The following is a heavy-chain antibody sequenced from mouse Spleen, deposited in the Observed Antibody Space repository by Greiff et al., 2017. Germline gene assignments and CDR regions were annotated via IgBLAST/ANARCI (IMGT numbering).Heavy chain of an antibody. V-gene: IGHV3-6*01. Sequence: EVKLMESGPGLVKPSQSLSLTCSVTGYSITSGYYWNWIRQFPGNKLEWMGYISYDGSNNYNPSLKNRISITRDTSKNQFFLKLNSVTTEDTATYYCAVDYYGSSYLDYWGQGTTLTVSS. D-gene: IGHD1-1*01. CDR1: GYSITSGYY. CDR3: AVDYYGSSYLDY. CDR2: ISYDGSN. J-gene: IGHJ2*01.